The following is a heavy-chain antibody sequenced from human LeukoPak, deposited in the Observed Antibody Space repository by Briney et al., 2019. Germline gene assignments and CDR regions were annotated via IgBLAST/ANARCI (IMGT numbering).Heavy chain of an antibody. CDR3: ARGRSMLARASSGY. J-gene: IGHJ4*02. D-gene: IGHD3-10*01. V-gene: IGHV1-8*01. CDR1: GYTFTSYD. CDR2: MNPNSGNT. Sequence: GASVKVSCKASGYTFTSYDINWVRQATGQGREWMGWMNPNSGNTGYAQKFQGRVTMTTNTSISTAYMELSSLRSEDTAVYYCARGRSMLARASSGYWGQGTLVTVSS.